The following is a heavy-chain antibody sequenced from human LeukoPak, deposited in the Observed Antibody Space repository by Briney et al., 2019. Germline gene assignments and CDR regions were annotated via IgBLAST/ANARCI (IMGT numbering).Heavy chain of an antibody. J-gene: IGHJ4*02. CDR2: IYHSGST. Sequence: SETLSLTCTVSGYSISSGYYWGWIRQPPGKGLEWIGSIYHSGSTYYNPSLKSRVTISVDTSKNQFSLKLSSVTAADTAVYYCARVRKRGYSYGYVDYWGQGTLVTVSS. CDR1: GYSISSGYY. CDR3: ARVRKRGYSYGYVDY. V-gene: IGHV4-38-2*02. D-gene: IGHD5-18*01.